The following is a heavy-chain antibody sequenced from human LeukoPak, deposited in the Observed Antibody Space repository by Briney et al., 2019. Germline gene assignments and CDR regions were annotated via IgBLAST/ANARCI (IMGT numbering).Heavy chain of an antibody. V-gene: IGHV1-69*01. D-gene: IGHD3-22*01. CDR2: IIPIFGTA. Sequence: GASVKVSCKASGGTFSSYAISWMRQAPGQGLEWMGGIIPIFGTANYAQKFQGRVTITADESTSTAYMELSSLRSEDTAVYYCARADSSGYYSPFDYWGQGTLVTVSS. CDR1: GGTFSSYA. CDR3: ARADSSGYYSPFDY. J-gene: IGHJ4*02.